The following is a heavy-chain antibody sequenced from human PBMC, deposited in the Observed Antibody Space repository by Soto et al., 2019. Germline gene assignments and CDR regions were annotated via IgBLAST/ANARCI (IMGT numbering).Heavy chain of an antibody. CDR1: GFTFSSYA. D-gene: IGHD3-3*01. V-gene: IGHV3-23*01. CDR2: ISAGGGST. Sequence: GGSLRLSCAASGFTFSSYAMSWVRQAPGKGLEWVSGISAGGGSTYYADSVKGRFTISRNNSKNTLYLQMNSLRAEDTAIYYCAKDYYDFWTGYYPLDYWGQGTQVTVSS. CDR3: AKDYYDFWTGYYPLDY. J-gene: IGHJ4*02.